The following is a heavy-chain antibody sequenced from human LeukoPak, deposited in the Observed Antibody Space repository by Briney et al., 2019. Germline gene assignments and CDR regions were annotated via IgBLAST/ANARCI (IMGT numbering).Heavy chain of an antibody. Sequence: SETLSLTCAVHGGSFSGYYWSWIRQPPGKGLEWIGEINHSGSTNYNPSLKSRVTISVDTSKNQFSLKLSSVTAADTAVYYCARRQSSSWYSGYYFDYWGQGTLVTVSS. CDR1: GGSFSGYY. D-gene: IGHD6-13*01. CDR3: ARRQSSSWYSGYYFDY. J-gene: IGHJ4*02. V-gene: IGHV4-34*01. CDR2: INHSGST.